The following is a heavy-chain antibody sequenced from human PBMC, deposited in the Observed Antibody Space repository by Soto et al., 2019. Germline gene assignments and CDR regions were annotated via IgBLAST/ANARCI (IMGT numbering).Heavy chain of an antibody. CDR2: INAGNGNT. CDR1: GYTFTSYA. V-gene: IGHV1-3*01. D-gene: IGHD1-26*01. J-gene: IGHJ4*02. Sequence: XSVKVSCKASGYTFTSYAMHWVRQAPGQRLEWMGWINAGNGNTKYSQKFQGRVTITRDTSASTAYMELSSLRSEDTAVYYCARVKKDFVGAPPPSFDYWGQGTLVTVSS. CDR3: ARVKKDFVGAPPPSFDY.